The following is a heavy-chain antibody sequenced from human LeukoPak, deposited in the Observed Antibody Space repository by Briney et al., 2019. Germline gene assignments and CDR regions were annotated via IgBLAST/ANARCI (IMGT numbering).Heavy chain of an antibody. CDR1: GYTFTSYH. CDR3: ARAIANGAFDI. V-gene: IGHV1-46*01. D-gene: IGHD6-13*01. J-gene: IGHJ3*02. Sequence: ASVKVSCKASGYTFTSYHMHWVRQVPGQGLEWMGIINPSGGSTSYAQKFQGRVTMTRDMSTSTVYMELSSLRSEDTAVYYCARAIANGAFDIWGQGTMVTVSS. CDR2: INPSGGST.